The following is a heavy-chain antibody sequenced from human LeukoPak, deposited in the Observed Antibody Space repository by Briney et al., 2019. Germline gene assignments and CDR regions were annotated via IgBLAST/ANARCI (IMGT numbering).Heavy chain of an antibody. J-gene: IGHJ4*02. CDR2: ISSSGFTI. CDR1: GFTFSTYS. D-gene: IGHD5-12*01. V-gene: IGHV3-48*04. Sequence: QPGGSLRLSCAASGFTFSTYSMNWVRQAPGKGLEWVSYISSSGFTIYYADSVKGRFTISRDNARNSLFLQMNSLRAEDTAVYYCARLGDKDVDIVATIEWGFDYWGQGTLVTVSS. CDR3: ARLGDKDVDIVATIEWGFDY.